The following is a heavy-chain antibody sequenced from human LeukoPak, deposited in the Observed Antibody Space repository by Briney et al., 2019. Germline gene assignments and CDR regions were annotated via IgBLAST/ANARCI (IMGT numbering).Heavy chain of an antibody. CDR2: INHSGST. Sequence: SETLSLTCAVYGGSFSGYYWSWIRQPPGKGLEWIGEINHSGSTNYNPSLKSRVTISVDTSKNQFSLKLSSVTAADTAVYYCARQQFGESYYFDYWGQGTLVTVSS. D-gene: IGHD3-10*01. J-gene: IGHJ4*02. CDR1: GGSFSGYY. V-gene: IGHV4-34*01. CDR3: ARQQFGESYYFDY.